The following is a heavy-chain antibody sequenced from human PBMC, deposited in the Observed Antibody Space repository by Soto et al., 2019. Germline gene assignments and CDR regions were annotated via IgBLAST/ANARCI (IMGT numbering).Heavy chain of an antibody. Sequence: PSETLSLTCTVSGGSISSSGYYWSWIRQHPGKGLEWIGDIYYSGSTNYNPSLKTRVTISVDTSKDQFSLKLNSVTAADTAVYYCARGRIVGYSNAFDIWGQGTMVTVSS. D-gene: IGHD4-4*01. J-gene: IGHJ3*02. CDR2: IYYSGST. CDR1: GGSISSSGYY. CDR3: ARGRIVGYSNAFDI. V-gene: IGHV4-31*03.